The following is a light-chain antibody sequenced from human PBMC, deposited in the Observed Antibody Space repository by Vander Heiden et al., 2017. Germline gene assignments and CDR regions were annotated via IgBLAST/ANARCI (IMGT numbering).Light chain of an antibody. Sequence: SVSESPGKTVTISCTRSRGSIASNYVQWYQQRPGSSPTTVIKEDKQRPPGVHDRFTGSIDSSYSSASLTISGLNTEDEADYYCQSYDSSNQWVFGGGTKLTVL. CDR3: QSYDSSNQWV. J-gene: IGLJ3*02. V-gene: IGLV6-57*01. CDR2: EDK. CDR1: RGSIASNY.